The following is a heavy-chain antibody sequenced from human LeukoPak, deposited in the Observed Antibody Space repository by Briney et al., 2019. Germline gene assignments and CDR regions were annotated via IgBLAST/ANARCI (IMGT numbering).Heavy chain of an antibody. J-gene: IGHJ5*02. Sequence: GASVKVSCKASGYTFSSYGISWVRQAPGQGLEWMGWISAYNGNTNYVQKLQGRVTMTTDTPTSTAYMELRSLTSDDTAVYYCAREDRSGWYWLDPWGQGTLVTVSS. CDR1: GYTFSSYG. D-gene: IGHD6-19*01. CDR2: ISAYNGNT. V-gene: IGHV1-18*01. CDR3: AREDRSGWYWLDP.